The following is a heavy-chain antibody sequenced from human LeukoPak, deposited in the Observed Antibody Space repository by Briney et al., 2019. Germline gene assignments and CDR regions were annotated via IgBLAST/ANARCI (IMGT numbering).Heavy chain of an antibody. V-gene: IGHV1-3*01. CDR1: GYTFTSYA. D-gene: IGHD6-13*01. Sequence: ASVKVSCKASGYTFTSYAMHWVRQAPGQRLEWMGWINAGNGNTKYSQKFQGRVTITRDTSASTAYMELSSLRSEDTAVYYCARELGAAAGYYFDYWGQGTLVTVSS. CDR2: INAGNGNT. CDR3: ARELGAAAGYYFDY. J-gene: IGHJ4*02.